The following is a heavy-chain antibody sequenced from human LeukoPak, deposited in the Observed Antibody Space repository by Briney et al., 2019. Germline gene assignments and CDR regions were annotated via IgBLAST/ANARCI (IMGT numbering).Heavy chain of an antibody. CDR2: ISGSSAYI. CDR3: TRDRGLDC. Sequence: GGSLRLSCTASGFIFTGYNMSWVRQTPGKGLEWVSSISGSSAYIHYAESVKGRFTISRDNAKNSLFLQMTSLRADDTGVYYCTRDRGLDCWGQGTRVTVAS. V-gene: IGHV3-21*01. J-gene: IGHJ4*02. D-gene: IGHD3-10*01. CDR1: GFIFTGYN.